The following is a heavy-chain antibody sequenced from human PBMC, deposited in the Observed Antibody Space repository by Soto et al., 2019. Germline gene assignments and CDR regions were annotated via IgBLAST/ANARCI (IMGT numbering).Heavy chain of an antibody. J-gene: IGHJ6*02. V-gene: IGHV1-8*01. CDR1: GYTFTSYD. Sequence: QVQLVQSGAEVKKPGASVKVSCKASGYTFTSYDINWVRQATGQGLEWMGWMNPNSGNIGYAQKFQGRVTMTRNTSISTAYMELSSLRAEDTAVYYCARERTGTTSMDVWGQGTTVTVSS. D-gene: IGHD1-1*01. CDR2: MNPNSGNI. CDR3: ARERTGTTSMDV.